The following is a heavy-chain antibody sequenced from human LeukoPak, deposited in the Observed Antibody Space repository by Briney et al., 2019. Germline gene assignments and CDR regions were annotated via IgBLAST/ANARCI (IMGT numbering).Heavy chain of an antibody. CDR1: GDSISSSTYY. Sequence: PSETLSLTCSVSGDSISSSTYYWGWIRQPPKKGLEWVGSFFYGGSTYYNPSLKSRVTISVDTSENQLSLKLSSVTAADTAVYYCARHHIVVVPAAAYFDYWGQGTLVTVSS. CDR2: FFYGGST. D-gene: IGHD2-2*01. CDR3: ARHHIVVVPAAAYFDY. V-gene: IGHV4-39*07. J-gene: IGHJ4*02.